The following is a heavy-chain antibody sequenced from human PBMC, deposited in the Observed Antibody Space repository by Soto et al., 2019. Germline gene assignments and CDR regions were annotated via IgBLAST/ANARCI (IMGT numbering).Heavy chain of an antibody. CDR2: IKGDGSEK. Sequence: GGSLRLSCEASGFTFSDFWMSWVRQAPGKGLEWVANIKGDGSEKRYVDSVRGRFTISRDNAKNSLYLQMNSLRAEDTAVYYCARGFVGYYLSDAFDIWGQGTMVTVSS. D-gene: IGHD3-22*01. CDR1: GFTFSDFW. J-gene: IGHJ3*02. V-gene: IGHV3-7*01. CDR3: ARGFVGYYLSDAFDI.